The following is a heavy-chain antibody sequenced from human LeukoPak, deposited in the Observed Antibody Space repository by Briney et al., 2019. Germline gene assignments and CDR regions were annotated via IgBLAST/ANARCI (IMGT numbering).Heavy chain of an antibody. CDR2: IKSRTDGGTT. V-gene: IGHV3-15*01. Sequence: PGGSLRLSCEVSGFTFSNYHMYWVRQAPGKGLEWVANIKSRTDGGTTEYAAPVNGRFSVSVDGSKNTFYLQMNSLKAEDTALYYCTTELGFTYGVDFWGQGTLVTVSA. D-gene: IGHD5-18*01. J-gene: IGHJ4*02. CDR3: TTELGFTYGVDF. CDR1: GFTFSNYH.